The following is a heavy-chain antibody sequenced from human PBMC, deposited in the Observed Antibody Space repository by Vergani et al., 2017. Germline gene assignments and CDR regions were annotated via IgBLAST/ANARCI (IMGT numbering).Heavy chain of an antibody. V-gene: IGHV1-69-2*01. CDR3: ATPQTVTTGGMEV. J-gene: IGHJ6*02. CDR1: GYTFTDHY. CDR2: VDPEDGET. D-gene: IGHD4-17*01. Sequence: EVQLVQSGAEVKKTGATMKISCKVSGYTFTDHYMHWVKQAPGKGLEWMGLVDPEDGETIYAEKFKVRVTIAADTSTDTAHLELSSLRSEDTAVYYCATPQTVTTGGMEVWGQGTTVIVSS.